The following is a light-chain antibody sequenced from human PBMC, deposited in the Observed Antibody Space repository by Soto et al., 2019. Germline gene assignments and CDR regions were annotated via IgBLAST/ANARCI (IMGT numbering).Light chain of an antibody. CDR1: QSINKY. V-gene: IGKV1-39*01. CDR2: GVS. J-gene: IGKJ2*01. CDR3: QESYDNLYS. Sequence: DIKMTQSPVSLSASVGDTVTISCRASQSINKYLSWYQEKAGKAPKLLIYGVSRLQSGVPARFSGSGSGADFTLTISSLQPEDSATYYCQESYDNLYSFGQGTKLEI.